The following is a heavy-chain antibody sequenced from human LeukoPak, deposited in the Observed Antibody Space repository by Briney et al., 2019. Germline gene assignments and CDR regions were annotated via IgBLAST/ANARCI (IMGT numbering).Heavy chain of an antibody. J-gene: IGHJ4*02. V-gene: IGHV4-38-2*02. CDR2: IYHSGST. CDR1: GYSISSGYY. CDR3: ARDSTRRNFFDY. Sequence: PSETLSLTCAVSGYSISSGYYWGWIRQPPGKGLEWIGSIYHSGSTYYNPSLKSRVTILVDTSKNKFSLKLSSVTAADTAVYYCARDSTRRNFFDYWGQGTLVTVSS. D-gene: IGHD2-2*01.